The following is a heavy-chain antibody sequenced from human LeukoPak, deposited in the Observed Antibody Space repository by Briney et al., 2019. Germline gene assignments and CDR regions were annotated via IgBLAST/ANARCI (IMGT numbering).Heavy chain of an antibody. V-gene: IGHV4-4*02. D-gene: IGHD1-26*01. CDR3: SRGSGPYSPFGH. CDR2: ISLSGYT. J-gene: IGHJ4*02. Sequence: SGTLSLTCGVSGGSITTTNYWSWVRQSPGRGLEWIGEISLSGYTGSNPSLRGRVTMSLDESKNHLSLTLTSVTAADTAIYYCSRGSGPYSPFGHWGQGILVTVTT. CDR1: GGSITTTNY.